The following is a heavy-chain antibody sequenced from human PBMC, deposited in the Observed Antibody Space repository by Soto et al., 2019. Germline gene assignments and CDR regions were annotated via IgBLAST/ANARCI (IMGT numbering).Heavy chain of an antibody. D-gene: IGHD2-15*01. V-gene: IGHV1-69*01. CDR1: GGTFSSYA. Sequence: QVQLVQSGAEVKKPGSSVKVSCKASGGTFSSYAISWVRQAPGQGLEWMGGVIPIFGTANYAQKFQGRVTITADESTSTAYMELSSLRSEDTAVYYCARGRIVVVVAATRPLKPDGYYFDYWGQGTLVTVSS. CDR3: ARGRIVVVVAATRPLKPDGYYFDY. J-gene: IGHJ4*02. CDR2: VIPIFGTA.